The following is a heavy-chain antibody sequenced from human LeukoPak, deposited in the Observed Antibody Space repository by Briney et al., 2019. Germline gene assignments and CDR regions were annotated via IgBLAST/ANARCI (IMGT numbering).Heavy chain of an antibody. D-gene: IGHD6-19*01. Sequence: GGSLKLSCAASGFNFSGSTMVWVRQAYGKGLEWVGRIRSKGFNYATTNGASVQGRFTISRDDSKNTMYLQMNNLKTEDTAVYYCTRPEYSSGWTRRWGQGTLVTVSS. CDR2: IRSKGFNYAT. V-gene: IGHV3-73*01. J-gene: IGHJ1*01. CDR3: TRPEYSSGWTRR. CDR1: GFNFSGST.